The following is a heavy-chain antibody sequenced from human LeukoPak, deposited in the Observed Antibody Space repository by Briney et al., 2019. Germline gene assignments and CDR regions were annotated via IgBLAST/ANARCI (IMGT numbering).Heavy chain of an antibody. D-gene: IGHD3-10*01. V-gene: IGHV1-2*02. Sequence: GASVKVSCKASGGTFSSYAISWVRQAPGQGLEWMGWINPNSGGTNYAQKFQGRVTMTRDTSISTAYMELSRLRSDDTAVYYCARLDGSGSYYWGQGTLVTVSS. CDR3: ARLDGSGSYY. CDR2: INPNSGGT. CDR1: GGTFSSYA. J-gene: IGHJ4*02.